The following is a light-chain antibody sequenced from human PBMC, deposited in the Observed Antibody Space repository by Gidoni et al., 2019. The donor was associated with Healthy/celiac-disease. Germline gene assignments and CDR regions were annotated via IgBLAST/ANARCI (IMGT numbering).Light chain of an antibody. CDR3: QQYGSSLLLT. V-gene: IGKV3-20*01. CDR2: GAS. CDR1: QSVSRSY. Sequence: EIGFPPSPGTLSLPPGESATLSCRASQSVSRSYLAWYQQKPGQAPRLLIYGASSRATGIPDRFSGSGSGTDFTLTISRLEPEDCAVYYCQQYGSSLLLTFGGGTKVEIK. J-gene: IGKJ4*01.